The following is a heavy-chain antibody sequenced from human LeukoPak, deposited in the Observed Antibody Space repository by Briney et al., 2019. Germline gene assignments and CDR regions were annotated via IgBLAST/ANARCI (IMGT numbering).Heavy chain of an antibody. CDR2: ISSSSTTI. D-gene: IGHD3-22*01. Sequence: GGSLRLSCAASGFTFSNAWMNWVRQAPGKGLEWVSYISSSSTTIYYADSVKGRFTISRDNAKNSLYLQMNSLRAEDTAVYYCAREDYYYDSSGYYSQRRSNWFDPWGQGTLVTVSS. V-gene: IGHV3-48*01. J-gene: IGHJ5*02. CDR3: AREDYYYDSSGYYSQRRSNWFDP. CDR1: GFTFSNAW.